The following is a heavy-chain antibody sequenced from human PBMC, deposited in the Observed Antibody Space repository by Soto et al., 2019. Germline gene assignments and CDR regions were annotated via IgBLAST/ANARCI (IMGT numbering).Heavy chain of an antibody. CDR1: GGSISSXNW. J-gene: IGHJ1*01. CDR3: XXXXXXXXXXXXRVYFHQ. Sequence: QVQLQESGPGLVKPSETLSLTCAVSGGSISSXNWXXWVXXXXXKXLEWIGEMYRGGSPNYNPSLKSRVTLSVXMSKXQLXXXXXXXXXXXXXXXXXXXXXXXXXXXXXRVYFHQWGQGTLVNV. CDR2: MYRGGSP. D-gene: IGHD3-10*01. V-gene: IGHV4-4*02.